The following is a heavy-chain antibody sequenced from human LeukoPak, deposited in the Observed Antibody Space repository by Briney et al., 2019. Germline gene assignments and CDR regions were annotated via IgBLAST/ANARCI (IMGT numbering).Heavy chain of an antibody. CDR2: INPNSGAT. J-gene: IGHJ6*03. V-gene: IGHV1-2*02. CDR1: GYTFSDSY. Sequence: ASVKVSCKASGYTFSDSYMHWVRQAPGQGLEWMGWINPNSGATNYAQKFQGRVTMTRDTSNSTAYMELTGLRSDDTAVCYCARDLYYYYMDVWGKGTTVTVSS. CDR3: ARDLYYYYMDV.